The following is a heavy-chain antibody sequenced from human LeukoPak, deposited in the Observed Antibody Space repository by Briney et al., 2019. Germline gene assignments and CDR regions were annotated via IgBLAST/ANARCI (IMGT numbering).Heavy chain of an antibody. CDR2: IFYGGGT. V-gene: IGHV4-31*03. CDR3: ARHGYCSGGSCYWDY. CDR1: GGSISSGGYY. J-gene: IGHJ4*02. D-gene: IGHD2-15*01. Sequence: SETLSLTCTVSGGSISSGGYYWSWIRQHPGKGLEWLGYIFYGGGTYYNPSLKSRVAISVDTSNNQVSLKLSSVTAADTAVYYCARHGYCSGGSCYWDYWGQGTLVTVSS.